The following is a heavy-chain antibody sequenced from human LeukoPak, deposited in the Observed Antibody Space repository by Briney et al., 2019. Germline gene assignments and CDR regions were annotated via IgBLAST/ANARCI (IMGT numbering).Heavy chain of an antibody. Sequence: PGGSLRLSCAASGFPFSNAYMSWVRQAPGKGLEWVGRIKSKSDDEIIDYAAPVKDRFTISRDDSKNTLYLQMNSLKTEDTAVYYCTTWTGGISYWGQGTLVTVSS. CDR3: TTWTGGISY. CDR1: GFPFSNAY. J-gene: IGHJ4*02. D-gene: IGHD3/OR15-3a*01. V-gene: IGHV3-15*01. CDR2: IKSKSDDEII.